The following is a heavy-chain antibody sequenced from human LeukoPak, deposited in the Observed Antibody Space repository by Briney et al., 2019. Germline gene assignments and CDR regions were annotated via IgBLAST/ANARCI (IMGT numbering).Heavy chain of an antibody. CDR1: GGSFSGYY. D-gene: IGHD3-10*01. CDR2: INHSGST. CDR3: ARAKGRLSNWFDP. J-gene: IGHJ5*02. V-gene: IGHV4-34*01. Sequence: SETLSLTCAVYGGSFSGYYWSWIRQPPGKGLEWIGEINHSGSTNYNPSLKSRVTISVDRSKNQFSLKLSSVTAADAAVYYCARAKGRLSNWFDPWGQGTLVTVSS.